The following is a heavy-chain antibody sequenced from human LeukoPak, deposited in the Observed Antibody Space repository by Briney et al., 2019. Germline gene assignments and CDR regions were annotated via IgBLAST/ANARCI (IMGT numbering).Heavy chain of an antibody. CDR2: INHSGST. Sequence: SETLSLTCAVYGGSFSGYYWSWVRQPPGKGLEWIGEINHSGSTNYNPSLKSRVTISVDTSKNQFSLKLSSVTAADTAVYYCARGPYGYYYEYYFDYWGQGTLVTVSS. J-gene: IGHJ4*02. D-gene: IGHD3-22*01. V-gene: IGHV4-34*01. CDR3: ARGPYGYYYEYYFDY. CDR1: GGSFSGYY.